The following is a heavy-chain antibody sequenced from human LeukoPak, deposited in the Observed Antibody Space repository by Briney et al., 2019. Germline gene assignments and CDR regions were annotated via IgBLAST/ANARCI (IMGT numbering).Heavy chain of an antibody. CDR2: ISYDGSNK. J-gene: IGHJ4*02. V-gene: IGHV3-30-3*01. Sequence: RPGGSLRLSCVASGFTFSSYTMHWVRQAPGKGLEWVAVISYDGSNKYYADSVKGRFTISRDNSKNTLYLQMNSLRAEDMAVYYCASPTGDPLFDSWGQGTLVTVSS. CDR1: GFTFSSYT. CDR3: ASPTGDPLFDS. D-gene: IGHD7-27*01.